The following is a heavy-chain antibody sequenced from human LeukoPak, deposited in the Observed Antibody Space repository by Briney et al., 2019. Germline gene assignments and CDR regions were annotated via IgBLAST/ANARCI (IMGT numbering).Heavy chain of an antibody. CDR1: GGSFSGYY. Sequence: SETLSLTCAVYGGSFSGYYWSWIRQPPAKGLEWIGEINHSGSTNYNPSLKSRVTISVDTSKNQFSLKLSSVTAADTAVYYCARALGYCSSTSCYYDYWGQGTLVTVSS. CDR2: INHSGST. D-gene: IGHD2-2*01. J-gene: IGHJ4*02. V-gene: IGHV4-34*01. CDR3: ARALGYCSSTSCYYDY.